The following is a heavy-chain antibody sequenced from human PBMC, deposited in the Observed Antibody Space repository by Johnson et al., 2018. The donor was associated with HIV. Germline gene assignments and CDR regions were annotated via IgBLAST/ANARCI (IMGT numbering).Heavy chain of an antibody. V-gene: IGHV3-11*04. CDR3: AREMAWEDAFDI. CDR1: GFTFSDYY. Sequence: VQLVESGGGLVQPGGSLRLSCAASGFTFSDYYMNWVRQAPGKGLEWLSYISSSGTAKYYADSVKGRFTISRDNAKNSLYLQMNSLRAEDTAVFYCAREMAWEDAFDIWGQGTMVTVSS. D-gene: IGHD5-24*01. CDR2: ISSSGTAK. J-gene: IGHJ3*02.